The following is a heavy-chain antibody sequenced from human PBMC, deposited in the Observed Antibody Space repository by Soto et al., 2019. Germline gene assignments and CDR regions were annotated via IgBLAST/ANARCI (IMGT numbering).Heavy chain of an antibody. Sequence: ASVKVSCKASGYTFTSYDINWVRQATGQGLEWMGWMNPNSGNTGYAQKFQGRVTMTRKTSISTAYMELSSLRSEDTAVYYCARGRRAGLGGSYPGGDYWGQGTLVTVSS. J-gene: IGHJ4*02. D-gene: IGHD2-15*01. CDR1: GYTFTSYD. CDR2: MNPNSGNT. CDR3: ARGRRAGLGGSYPGGDY. V-gene: IGHV1-8*01.